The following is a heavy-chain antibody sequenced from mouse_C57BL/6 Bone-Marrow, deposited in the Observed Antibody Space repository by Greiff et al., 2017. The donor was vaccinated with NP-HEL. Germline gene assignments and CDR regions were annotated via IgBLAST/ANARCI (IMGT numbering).Heavy chain of an antibody. CDR1: GYAFTNYL. CDR3: ARHYGGFDY. V-gene: IGHV1-54*01. D-gene: IGHD1-1*01. CDR2: INPGSGGT. J-gene: IGHJ2*01. Sequence: QVQLKESGAELVRPGTSVKVSCKASGYAFTNYLIEWVKQRPGQGLEWIGVINPGSGGTNYNEKFKGKATLTADKSSSTAYMQLSSLTSEDSAVYFCARHYGGFDYWGQGTTLTVSS.